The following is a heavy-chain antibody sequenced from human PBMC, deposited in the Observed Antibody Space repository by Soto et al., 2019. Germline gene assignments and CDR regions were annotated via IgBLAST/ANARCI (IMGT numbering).Heavy chain of an antibody. Sequence: LRLSCAASGFTFSSYSMNWVRQAPGKGLEWVSSISSSSSYIYYADSVKGRFTISRDNAKNSLYLQMNSLRAEDTAVYYCARALLYSSSWTYDYYYYYGMDVWGQGTTVTVSS. CDR1: GFTFSSYS. J-gene: IGHJ6*02. D-gene: IGHD6-13*01. CDR3: ARALLYSSSWTYDYYYYYGMDV. V-gene: IGHV3-21*01. CDR2: ISSSSSYI.